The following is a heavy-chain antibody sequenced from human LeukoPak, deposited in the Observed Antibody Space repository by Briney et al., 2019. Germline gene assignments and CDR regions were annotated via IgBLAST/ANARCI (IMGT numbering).Heavy chain of an antibody. J-gene: IGHJ4*02. CDR3: ARLESYYYDSSGYPVDY. Sequence: SVKVPCKASGGTFSSYAISWVRQAPGQGLEWMGGIIPIFGTANYAQKFQGRVTITADKSTSTAYMELSSLRSEDTAVYYCARLESYYYDSSGYPVDYWGQGTLVTVSS. CDR1: GGTFSSYA. D-gene: IGHD3-22*01. V-gene: IGHV1-69*06. CDR2: IIPIFGTA.